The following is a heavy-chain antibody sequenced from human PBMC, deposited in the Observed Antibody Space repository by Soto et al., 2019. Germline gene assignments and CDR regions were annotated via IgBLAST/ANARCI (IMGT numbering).Heavy chain of an antibody. CDR1: GGSFSGYY. Sequence: SETLSLTCAVYGGSFSGYYWSWIRQPPGNGLEWIGEINHSGSTNYNPSLKSRVTISVDTSKNQFSLKLSSVTAADTAVYYCARSDYGDYRIDYWGQGTLVTVSS. J-gene: IGHJ4*02. V-gene: IGHV4-34*01. D-gene: IGHD4-17*01. CDR2: INHSGST. CDR3: ARSDYGDYRIDY.